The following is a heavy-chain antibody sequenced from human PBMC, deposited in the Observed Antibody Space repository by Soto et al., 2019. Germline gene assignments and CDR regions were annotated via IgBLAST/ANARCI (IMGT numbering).Heavy chain of an antibody. CDR1: GFTFSSNS. CDR2: ISSSSSTI. V-gene: IGHV3-48*02. D-gene: IGHD3-3*01. CDR3: ARVIWSGHLTSDL. J-gene: IGHJ5*02. Sequence: EVQVVESGGGLVQPGGSLRLSCAASGFTFSSNSMNRGRQAPGKGLEWISYISSSSSTIYADSVKGRFTISRDNAQNSLYLQMNSLRDEDTAVYYCARVIWSGHLTSDLWGQGTLVTVSS.